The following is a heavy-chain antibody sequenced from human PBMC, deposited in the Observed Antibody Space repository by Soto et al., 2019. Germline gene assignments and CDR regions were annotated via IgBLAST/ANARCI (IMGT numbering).Heavy chain of an antibody. CDR2: ISYDGSNK. CDR3: AREDTVTTYAFDI. D-gene: IGHD4-17*01. Sequence: GGSLRLSCAASGFTFSSYAMHWVRQAPGKGLEWVAVISYDGSNKYYADSVKGRFTISRDNSKNTLYLQMNSLRAEDTAVYYCAREDTVTTYAFDIWGQGTMVIVS. CDR1: GFTFSSYA. J-gene: IGHJ3*02. V-gene: IGHV3-30-3*01.